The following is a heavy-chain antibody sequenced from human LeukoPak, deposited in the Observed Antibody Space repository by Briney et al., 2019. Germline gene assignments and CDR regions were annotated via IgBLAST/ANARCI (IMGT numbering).Heavy chain of an antibody. CDR2: ISSSGSTI. D-gene: IGHD3-10*02. J-gene: IGHJ6*04. CDR3: AELGITMIGGV. V-gene: IGHV3-48*04. CDR1: GFTFINYS. Sequence: GGSLRLSCTAFGFTFINYSMNWVRQAPGKGLEWVSYISSSGSTIYYADSVKGRFTISRDNAKNSLYLQMNSLRAEDTAVYYCAELGITMIGGVWGKGTTVTISS.